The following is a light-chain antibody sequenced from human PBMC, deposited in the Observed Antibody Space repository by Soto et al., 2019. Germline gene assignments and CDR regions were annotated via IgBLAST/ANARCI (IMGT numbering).Light chain of an antibody. V-gene: IGKV3-20*01. J-gene: IGKJ2*01. CDR2: GAS. Sequence: EIVLTQSPGTLSLSPGERATLSCRASQSVSSSYLAWYQQKPGQAPRLLIYGASSRATGIPDRFSGSGSGTDFTLAISRLEPKAFAVYYCQQYGSSPYTFGQGTKLEIK. CDR1: QSVSSSY. CDR3: QQYGSSPYT.